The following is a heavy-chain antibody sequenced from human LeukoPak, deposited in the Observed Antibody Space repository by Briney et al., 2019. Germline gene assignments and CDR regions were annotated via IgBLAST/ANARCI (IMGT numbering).Heavy chain of an antibody. CDR1: GYTFTSYA. J-gene: IGHJ6*03. CDR3: ARNPPDYYYYYYMDV. Sequence: RASVKVSCKASGYTFTSYALNWVRQAPGQGLEWMGWISAYNGNTNYAQKLQGRVTMTTDTSTSTAYMELRSLRSDDTAVYYCARNPPDYYYYYYMDVWGKGTTVTVSS. V-gene: IGHV1-18*01. CDR2: ISAYNGNT.